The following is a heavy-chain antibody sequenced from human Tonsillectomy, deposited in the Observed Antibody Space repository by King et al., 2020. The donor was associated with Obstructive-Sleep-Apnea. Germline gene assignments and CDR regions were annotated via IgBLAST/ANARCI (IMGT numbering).Heavy chain of an antibody. Sequence: VQLVESGGGLVQPGGSLRLSCAASEFSFSSYSMNWVRQAPGKGLEWISYISSRSDTIYYADSVKGRFTISRDNAKNSLHLQMNSRRAEDTAGYFCARAPRSGWSNYHYGMDVWGQGTTVTVSS. CDR2: ISSRSDTI. V-gene: IGHV3-48*01. J-gene: IGHJ6*01. CDR1: EFSFSSYS. CDR3: ARAPRSGWSNYHYGMDV. D-gene: IGHD6-19*01.